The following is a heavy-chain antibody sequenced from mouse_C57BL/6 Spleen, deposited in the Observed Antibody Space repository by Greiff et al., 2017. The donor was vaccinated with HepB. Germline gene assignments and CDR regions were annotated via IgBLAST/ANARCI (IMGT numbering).Heavy chain of an antibody. J-gene: IGHJ1*01. Sequence: QVQLQQPGAELVMPGSSVKLSCKASGYTFTSYWMHWVKQRPGQGLEWIGEIDPSDSYTNYNQKFKGKSTLTVDKSSSTAYMQLSSLTSEDSAVYYCASYGSSCYWYFDVWGAGTTVTVSS. D-gene: IGHD1-1*01. CDR2: IDPSDSYT. V-gene: IGHV1-69*01. CDR3: ASYGSSCYWYFDV. CDR1: GYTFTSYW.